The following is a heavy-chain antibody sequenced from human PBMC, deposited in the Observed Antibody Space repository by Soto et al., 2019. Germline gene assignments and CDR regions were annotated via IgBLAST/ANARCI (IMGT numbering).Heavy chain of an antibody. CDR2: IIPIFGTA. CDR1: GGTFSSYA. CDR3: AREINNWFDP. J-gene: IGHJ5*02. Sequence: VASVKVSCKASGGTFSSYAISWVRQAPGQGLEWMGGIIPIFGTANYAQKFQGRVTITADESTSTAYMELSSLRSEDTAVYYCAREINNWFDPWGQGTLVTVSS. V-gene: IGHV1-69*13.